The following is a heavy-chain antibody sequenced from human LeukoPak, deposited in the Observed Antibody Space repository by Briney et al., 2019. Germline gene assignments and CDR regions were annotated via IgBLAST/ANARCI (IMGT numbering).Heavy chain of an antibody. CDR1: GFTFSDYY. CDR2: ISSSGSTI. CDR3: ARSPFDYYDSSGYSDFDY. Sequence: GGSLRLSCAASGFTFSDYYMSWIRKAPGTGLERVSYISSSGSTIYYADSVKGRFTISRDNAKNSLYLQMNSLRAEDTAVYYCARSPFDYYDSSGYSDFDYWGQGTLVTVSS. V-gene: IGHV3-11*01. J-gene: IGHJ4*02. D-gene: IGHD3-22*01.